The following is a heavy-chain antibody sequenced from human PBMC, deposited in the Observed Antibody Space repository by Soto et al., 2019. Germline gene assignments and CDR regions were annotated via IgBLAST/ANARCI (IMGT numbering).Heavy chain of an antibody. J-gene: IGHJ6*02. CDR3: ARVSWREKYGMDV. V-gene: IGHV3-11*01. Sequence: GGSLRLSCAASGFTFSDSYMSWIRQAPGKGLELISYITFSGNTGYYADSLKGRFTISRHNAKNSLYLQMNRLRAEDTAVYYCARVSWREKYGMDVWGQGTTVTVSS. CDR2: ITFSGNTG. CDR1: GFTFSDSY.